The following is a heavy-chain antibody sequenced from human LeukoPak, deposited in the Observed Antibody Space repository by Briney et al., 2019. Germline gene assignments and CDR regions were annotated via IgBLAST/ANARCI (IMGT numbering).Heavy chain of an antibody. Sequence: GGSLRLSCATSGFTFSRYAMSWVRQAPEKGLVWVSHINSDGSWTSYADSVKGRFTISKDNAKNTVYLQMNNLRAEDTAVYYCVSFYETYWGRGTLVTVSS. J-gene: IGHJ4*02. D-gene: IGHD2-2*01. CDR3: VSFYETY. CDR2: INSDGSWT. CDR1: GFTFSRYA. V-gene: IGHV3-74*01.